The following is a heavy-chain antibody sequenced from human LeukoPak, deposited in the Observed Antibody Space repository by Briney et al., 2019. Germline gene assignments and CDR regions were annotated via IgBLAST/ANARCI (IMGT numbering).Heavy chain of an antibody. CDR3: PKIGVIGNWYYVL. CDR1: GFPFSIHG. J-gene: IGHJ2*01. Sequence: GGSLRLSCAASGFPFSIHGMSWVRQAPRKGPEWVSSISSGSDYTYYADSVKGRFTISRDNSKNTLYLDMTSLRAGDTAIYYCPKIGVIGNWYYVLWGRGTLVAVSS. V-gene: IGHV3-23*01. CDR2: ISSGSDYT. D-gene: IGHD3-3*01.